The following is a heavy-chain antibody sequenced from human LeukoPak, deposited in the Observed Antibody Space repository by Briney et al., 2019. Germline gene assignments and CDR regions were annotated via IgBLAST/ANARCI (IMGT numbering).Heavy chain of an antibody. Sequence: GASVKVSCKAAGYTFTRHYVHWVRQAPGQGLEWMGWTKPNSGGTNYAQTFPGRVTMTRDPSLPTAHMALSRLSSDDTAVYYCARESCSGGSRYSVFDYWGQGTLVTVSS. CDR1: GYTFTRHY. V-gene: IGHV1-2*02. CDR2: TKPNSGGT. J-gene: IGHJ4*02. CDR3: ARESCSGGSRYSVFDY. D-gene: IGHD2-15*01.